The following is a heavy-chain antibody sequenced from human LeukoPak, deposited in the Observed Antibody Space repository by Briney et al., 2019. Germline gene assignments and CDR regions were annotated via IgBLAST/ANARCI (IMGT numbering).Heavy chain of an antibody. J-gene: IGHJ4*02. CDR1: GFTVSSNY. CDR3: ARGHQSFSGIDY. D-gene: IGHD5-12*01. CDR2: IYSGGST. V-gene: IGHV3-66*01. Sequence: GGSLRLSCAASGFTVSSNYMSWVRQAPGKGLEWVSVIYSGGSTYYADSVKGRFTISRDNSKNTLYLQMNSLRAEDTAVYYCARGHQSFSGIDYWGQGTLVTVSS.